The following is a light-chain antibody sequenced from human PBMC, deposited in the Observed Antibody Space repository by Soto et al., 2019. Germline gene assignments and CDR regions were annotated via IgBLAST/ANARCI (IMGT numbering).Light chain of an antibody. CDR1: SSDVGGYNY. J-gene: IGLJ1*01. Sequence: QSVGTHPPWASVSPGHSVAISCTGTSSDVGGYNYVSWYQQHPGKAPKLMIYEVNKRPSGVPDRFSGSKSGNTASLTVSGLQAEDEADYYCSSYAGSSNVFGTGTKVTVL. CDR2: EVN. V-gene: IGLV2-8*01. CDR3: SSYAGSSNV.